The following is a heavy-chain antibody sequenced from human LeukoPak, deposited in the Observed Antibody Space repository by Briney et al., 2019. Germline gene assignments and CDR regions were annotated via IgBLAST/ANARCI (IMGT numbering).Heavy chain of an antibody. D-gene: IGHD6-6*01. V-gene: IGHV1-2*06. Sequence: GASVKVSCKASGYTFTGYYMHWVRQAPGQGLEWMGRINPNSGGTNYAQKFQGRVTMTRDTSISTAYTELGRLRSDDTAVYYCARAGGRGYSSSTYPGYYYYYYMDVWGKGTTVTVSS. CDR2: INPNSGGT. CDR1: GYTFTGYY. J-gene: IGHJ6*03. CDR3: ARAGGRGYSSSTYPGYYYYYYMDV.